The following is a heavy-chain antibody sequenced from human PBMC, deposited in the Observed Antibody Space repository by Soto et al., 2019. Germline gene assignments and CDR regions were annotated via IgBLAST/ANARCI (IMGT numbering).Heavy chain of an antibody. CDR2: IYTSGST. Sequence: SATLCLTCTFSEDPFSNSYLSLLRQPAGKGLEWIGRIYTSGSTNYNPSLKSRVTMSVDTSKNQFSLKLSSVTAADTAVYYCARDTPGIAVAGTGFDYWGQGTRVTVSS. V-gene: IGHV4-4*07. J-gene: IGHJ4*02. CDR1: EDPFSNSY. D-gene: IGHD6-19*01. CDR3: ARDTPGIAVAGTGFDY.